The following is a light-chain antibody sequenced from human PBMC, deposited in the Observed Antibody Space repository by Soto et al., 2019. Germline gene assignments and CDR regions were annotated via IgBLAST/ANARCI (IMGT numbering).Light chain of an antibody. J-gene: IGKJ4*01. CDR1: QSLLHSNGYNY. Sequence: DIVMTQSPLSLPVTPGEPASISCRSSQSLLHSNGYNYLDWYLQKPGQSPQLLLYLGSNRPSGVRDRLSGGGSGTDFSLKISSVEAEDVGVYYCMQALQTRPSFGGGTKGDIK. V-gene: IGKV2-28*01. CDR2: LGS. CDR3: MQALQTRPS.